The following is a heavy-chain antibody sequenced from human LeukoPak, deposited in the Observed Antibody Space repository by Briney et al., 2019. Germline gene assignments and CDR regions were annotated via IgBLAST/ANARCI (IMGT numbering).Heavy chain of an antibody. Sequence: PGGSLRLSCAASGFTFSSYAMSWVRQAPGKGLEWVSTISASGSSTYYADSVKGRFTLSRDNSKNTLFLQMNSLRAEDTAVYYCARGGSYPNDPFDIWGQGTMVTV. D-gene: IGHD1-26*01. CDR2: ISASGSST. CDR1: GFTFSSYA. V-gene: IGHV3-23*01. CDR3: ARGGSYPNDPFDI. J-gene: IGHJ3*02.